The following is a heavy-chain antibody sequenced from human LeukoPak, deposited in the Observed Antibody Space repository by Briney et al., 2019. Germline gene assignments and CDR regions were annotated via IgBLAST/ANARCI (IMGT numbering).Heavy chain of an antibody. D-gene: IGHD6-19*01. CDR3: ARVQPIAVAADY. J-gene: IGHJ4*02. CDR2: INPNSGGT. CDR1: GYTFTGYY. V-gene: IGHV1-2*02. Sequence: ASVTVSCKASGYTFTGYYMHWVRQAPGQRLEWMGWINPNSGGTNYAQKFQGRVTMTRDTSISTAYMELSRLRSDDTAVYYCARVQPIAVAADYWGQGTLVTVSS.